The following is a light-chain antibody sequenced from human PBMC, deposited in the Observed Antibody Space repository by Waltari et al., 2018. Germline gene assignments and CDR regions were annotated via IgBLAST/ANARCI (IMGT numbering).Light chain of an antibody. CDR1: KLGALY. CDR2: QNT. CDR3: QAWDSSTSHVV. Sequence: SYELTQPPSVSVSPGQTASITCSGDKLGALYACWYQQKPGQSPVMVIYQNTKRPSGIPERFSGSNSGNTATLTISGTQAMDEADYYCQAWDSSTSHVVFGGGTKLTVL. J-gene: IGLJ2*01. V-gene: IGLV3-1*01.